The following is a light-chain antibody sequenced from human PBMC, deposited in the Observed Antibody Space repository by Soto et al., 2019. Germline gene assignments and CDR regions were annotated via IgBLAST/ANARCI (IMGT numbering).Light chain of an antibody. CDR1: QSVLYSSNKKNY. V-gene: IGKV4-1*01. CDR3: QQYYSTLPIT. J-gene: IGKJ5*01. Sequence: DIVMTQSPDSLAVSLGERATINCKSSQSVLYSSNKKNYLAWYQQKPGQPPKLLIYWASTRESGVPDRFSGSGSGTDFPLTISSLQAEDVAVYYCQQYYSTLPITFGQGTRLEIK. CDR2: WAS.